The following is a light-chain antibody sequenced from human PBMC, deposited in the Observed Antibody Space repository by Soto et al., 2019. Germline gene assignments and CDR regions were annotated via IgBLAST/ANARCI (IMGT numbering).Light chain of an antibody. V-gene: IGKV3-11*01. CDR2: YAS. CDR1: QSVDKY. CDR3: QQRTNSPLT. J-gene: IGKJ4*01. Sequence: EIVLTQSPATLSFSPGERATLSCRASQSVDKYLVWYQQKPGQAPRLLIYYASSRATGIPARFSGSGSGTDFTLTITSLEPEDFAVYYCQQRTNSPLTFGGGTKLEIK.